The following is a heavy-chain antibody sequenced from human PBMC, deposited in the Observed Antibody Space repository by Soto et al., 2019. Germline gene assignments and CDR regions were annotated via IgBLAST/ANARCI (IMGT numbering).Heavy chain of an antibody. CDR2: VNPNSGGT. CDR3: ATINYEFIGYYAMGL. J-gene: IGHJ6*02. CDR1: GYTFTDYY. D-gene: IGHD3-3*01. V-gene: IGHV1-2*04. Sequence: ASVKVSCKASGYTFTDYYIHWVRQAPGQGLEWMGWVNPNSGGTNYAQKFQGWVTMTRDNAKNALYLQMNSLRDEDTAVYYCATINYEFIGYYAMGLWGQGTTVTVSS.